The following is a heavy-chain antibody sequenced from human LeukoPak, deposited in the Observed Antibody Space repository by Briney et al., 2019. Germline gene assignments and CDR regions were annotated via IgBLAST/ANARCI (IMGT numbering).Heavy chain of an antibody. J-gene: IGHJ3*01. CDR1: GCFGSSDSYY. D-gene: IGHD1-7*01. V-gene: IGHV4-61*01. CDR2: IYYTGST. Sequence: PSETLSLTCTVCGCFGSSDSYYWSWMRQPPGKELDWIGYIYYTGSTNYNPSLKSRVTISVDTSKNQFSLKLSSVTAADTAVYYCARGPGGGTAANWGKGTMVTVS. CDR3: ARGPGGGTAAN.